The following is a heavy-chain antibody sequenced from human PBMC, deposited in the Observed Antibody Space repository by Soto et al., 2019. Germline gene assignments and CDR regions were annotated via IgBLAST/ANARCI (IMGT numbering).Heavy chain of an antibody. CDR1: GGSFSGYY. CDR3: ARAVGRTVPAAIQHYYYGMHV. J-gene: IGHJ6*02. V-gene: IGHV4-34*01. CDR2: INHSGST. Sequence: SETLSLACAVYGGSFSGYYWSWIRQPPGKGLEWIGEINHSGSTNYNPSLKSRVTISVDTSKNQFSLKLSSVTAADTAVYYCARAVGRTVPAAIQHYYYGMHVSGQATTVSVSS. D-gene: IGHD2-2*02.